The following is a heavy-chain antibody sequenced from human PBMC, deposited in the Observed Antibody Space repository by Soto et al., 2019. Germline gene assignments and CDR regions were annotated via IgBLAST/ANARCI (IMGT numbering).Heavy chain of an antibody. Sequence: SETLSLTCTVSGGSISSYYWSWIRQPPGKGLEWIGYIYYSGSTNYNPSLKSRVTISVDTSKNQFSLKLSSVTAADTAVYYCARGGAYYDIFYYGMDVWGQGTTVTVSS. D-gene: IGHD3-9*01. V-gene: IGHV4-59*01. CDR2: IYYSGST. J-gene: IGHJ6*02. CDR3: ARGGAYYDIFYYGMDV. CDR1: GGSISSYY.